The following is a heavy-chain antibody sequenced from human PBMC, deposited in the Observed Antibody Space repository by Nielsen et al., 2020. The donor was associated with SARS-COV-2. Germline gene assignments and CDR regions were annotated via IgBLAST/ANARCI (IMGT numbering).Heavy chain of an antibody. J-gene: IGHJ3*02. D-gene: IGHD3-22*01. CDR2: ISHGGST. CDR1: GGSFSDSY. V-gene: IGHV4-34*09. Sequence: SETLSLTCAVYGGSFSDSYWTWIRQPPGKGLEWIGEISHGGSTGYNPSLKSRVTISVDTSKNQFSLKLSSVTAADTAVYYCARVRITMIVVVDAFDIWGQGTMVTVSS. CDR3: ARVRITMIVVVDAFDI.